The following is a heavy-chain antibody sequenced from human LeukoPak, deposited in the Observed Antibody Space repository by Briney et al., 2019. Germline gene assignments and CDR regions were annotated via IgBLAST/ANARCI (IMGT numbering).Heavy chain of an antibody. CDR2: ISGSGGST. CDR3: ARDQRVTGRPDIDY. CDR1: GFTFSSYA. Sequence: PGGSLRLSCAASGFTFSSYAMSWVRQAPGKGLEWISAISGSGGSTYYTDSVKGRFTISRDNSKNTLYLQMNSLRAEDAAVYYCARDQRVTGRPDIDYWGQGTLVIVSS. D-gene: IGHD6-6*01. J-gene: IGHJ4*02. V-gene: IGHV3-23*01.